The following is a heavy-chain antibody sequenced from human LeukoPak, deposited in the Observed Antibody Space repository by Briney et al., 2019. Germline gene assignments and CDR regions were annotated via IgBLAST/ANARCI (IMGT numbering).Heavy chain of an antibody. Sequence: PGGSLRLSCAASGFTFSDYSMNWVRQAPEKGLEWVSSISSSGDYIYSADSVKGRFTISRDNAKNSLYLQMTNLSAEDTAVYFCVRDLVRGVHPVFYFDLWGRGTLVTVSS. V-gene: IGHV3-21*01. CDR3: VRDLVRGVHPVFYFDL. D-gene: IGHD3-10*01. CDR2: ISSSGDYI. CDR1: GFTFSDYS. J-gene: IGHJ2*01.